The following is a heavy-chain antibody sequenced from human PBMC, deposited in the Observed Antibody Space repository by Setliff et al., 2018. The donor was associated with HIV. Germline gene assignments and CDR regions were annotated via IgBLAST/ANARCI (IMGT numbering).Heavy chain of an antibody. CDR1: GFSLSTSGMC. CDR2: IDWDDDK. Sequence: SGPTLVNPTQTLTLTCTFSGFSLSTSGMCGSWIRQPPGKALEWLARIDWDDDKYYSTSLKTRLTISKDTSKNQVVLTMTNMDPVDTATYYCARMSWTYSSSDRWFDPWGQGTLVTVSS. V-gene: IGHV2-70*11. CDR3: ARMSWTYSSSDRWFDP. J-gene: IGHJ5*02. D-gene: IGHD6-6*01.